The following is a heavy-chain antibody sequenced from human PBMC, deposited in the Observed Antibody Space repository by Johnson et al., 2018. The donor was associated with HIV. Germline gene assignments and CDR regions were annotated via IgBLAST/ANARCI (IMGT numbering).Heavy chain of an antibody. CDR2: VSYDGSER. CDR1: GFSFSSYA. CDR3: ARDIIAAAGISAFDI. J-gene: IGHJ3*02. D-gene: IGHD6-13*01. V-gene: IGHV3-30*04. Sequence: QVQLVESGGGVVQPGRSLRLSCAASGFSFSSYAMHWVRQAPGKGLEWVAVVSYDGSERYYADSVKGRFTISRDSSKNTLYLQMNSLRAEDTAVYYCARDIIAAAGISAFDIWGQGTMVTVSS.